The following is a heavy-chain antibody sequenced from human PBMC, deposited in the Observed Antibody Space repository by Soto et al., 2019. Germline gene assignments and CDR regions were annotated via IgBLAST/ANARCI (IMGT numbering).Heavy chain of an antibody. J-gene: IGHJ6*03. CDR2: IKQDGSEK. Sequence: GGSLRLSCAASGFTFSSYWMSWVRQAPGKGLEWVANIKQDGSEKYYVDSVKGRFTISRDNAKNSLFLQMNSLRAEDTAVYYCARDEKGGYCSGGSCYHYYYYYMDVWGKGTTVTVSS. CDR3: ARDEKGGYCSGGSCYHYYYYYMDV. D-gene: IGHD2-15*01. V-gene: IGHV3-7*01. CDR1: GFTFSSYW.